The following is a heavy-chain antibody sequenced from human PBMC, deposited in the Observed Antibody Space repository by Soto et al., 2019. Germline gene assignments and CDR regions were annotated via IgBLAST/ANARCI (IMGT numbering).Heavy chain of an antibody. J-gene: IGHJ4*02. CDR2: INHSGST. CDR1: GGSFSGYY. D-gene: IGHD2-15*01. Sequence: ASETLSLTCAVYGGSFSGYYWSWIRQPPGKGLEWIGEINHSGSTNYNPSLKSRVTISVDTSKNQFSLKLSSVTAADTAVYYCARLGVYCSGGSCYSTNFDYWGQGTLVTVSS. V-gene: IGHV4-34*01. CDR3: ARLGVYCSGGSCYSTNFDY.